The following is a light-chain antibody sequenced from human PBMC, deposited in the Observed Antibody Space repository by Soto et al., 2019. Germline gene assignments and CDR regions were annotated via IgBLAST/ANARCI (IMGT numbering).Light chain of an antibody. Sequence: QAVVTQPPSMSGAPGQRVTISCTGSSSNIGAGYDVHWYQLLPGTAPKLLIYGNTNRPSGVPDRFSGSKSGTSASLAITGRRAEDEADYYCQSHDSSLNSWVFGGGTKVTVL. V-gene: IGLV1-40*01. CDR2: GNT. J-gene: IGLJ3*02. CDR1: SSNIGAGYD. CDR3: QSHDSSLNSWV.